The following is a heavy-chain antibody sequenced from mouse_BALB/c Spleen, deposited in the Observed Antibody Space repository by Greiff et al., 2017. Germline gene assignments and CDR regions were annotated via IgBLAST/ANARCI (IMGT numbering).Heavy chain of an antibody. Sequence: EVKVVESGGGLVQPGGSLRLSCATSGFTFSDFYMEWVRQPPGKRLGWIAASRNKANDYTTEYSASVKGRFIVARDTSQSILYLQMNALRAEDTAIYYCARDGANWAFDYWGQGTTLTVSS. CDR2: SRNKANDYTT. J-gene: IGHJ2*01. V-gene: IGHV7-1*02. CDR1: GFTFSDFY. D-gene: IGHD4-1*01. CDR3: ARDGANWAFDY.